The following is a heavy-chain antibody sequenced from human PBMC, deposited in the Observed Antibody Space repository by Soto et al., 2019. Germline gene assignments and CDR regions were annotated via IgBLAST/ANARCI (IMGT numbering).Heavy chain of an antibody. J-gene: IGHJ6*03. V-gene: IGHV1-2*04. CDR2: INPNSGET. D-gene: IGHD3-3*01. Sequence: ASVKVSCKASGYTFTGYYMHWMRRAPGQGLEWMGWINPNSGETDYAQNFQGWVTMTRDMSASTAYMELGRLKSNDTAVYYCVFGGCLNYFYYIDVCGKAASVIVSS. CDR3: VFGGCLNYFYYIDV. CDR1: GYTFTGYY.